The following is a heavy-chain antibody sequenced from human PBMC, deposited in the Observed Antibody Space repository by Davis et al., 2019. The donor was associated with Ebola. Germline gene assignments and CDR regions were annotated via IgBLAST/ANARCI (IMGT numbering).Heavy chain of an antibody. V-gene: IGHV4-39*07. CDR1: GGSISSSSYY. CDR3: ARTKYSYGPFDY. J-gene: IGHJ4*02. CDR2: IYYSGST. D-gene: IGHD5-18*01. Sequence: PSETLSLTCTVSGGSISSSSYYWGWIRQPPGKGLEWIGSIYYSGSTYYNPSLKSRVTISVDTSKNQFSLKLSSVTAADTAVYYCARTKYSYGPFDYWGQGTLVTVSS.